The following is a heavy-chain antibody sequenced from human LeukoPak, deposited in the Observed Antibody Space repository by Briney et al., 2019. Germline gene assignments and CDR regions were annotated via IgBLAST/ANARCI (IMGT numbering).Heavy chain of an antibody. CDR3: ARAHCSSTTCFFDY. V-gene: IGHV1-18*01. Sequence: GASVKVSCKASGYTFTKYGISWVRQAPGQGLEWRGWIGGYRGDTEYAQNVQGRVTMTTDTSPSTVYMDLRSLRSDDTAVYFCARAHCSSTTCFFDYWGQGTLVTVSS. D-gene: IGHD2-2*01. CDR1: GYTFTKYG. CDR2: IGGYRGDT. J-gene: IGHJ4*02.